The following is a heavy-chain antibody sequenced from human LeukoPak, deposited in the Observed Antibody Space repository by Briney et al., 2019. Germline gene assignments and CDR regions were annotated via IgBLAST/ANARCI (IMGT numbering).Heavy chain of an antibody. J-gene: IGHJ5*02. CDR1: GFTFSSYW. Sequence: GGSLRLSCAASGFTFSSYWMHWVRQAPGKGLVWVSRINPDGTSTNYADSVKGRFTISRDNAKNTVDLQMNSLRGEDMAVYYCARDAGDCGGDCPRWFDPWGQGTLVTVSS. CDR2: INPDGTST. V-gene: IGHV3-74*01. CDR3: ARDAGDCGGDCPRWFDP. D-gene: IGHD2-21*02.